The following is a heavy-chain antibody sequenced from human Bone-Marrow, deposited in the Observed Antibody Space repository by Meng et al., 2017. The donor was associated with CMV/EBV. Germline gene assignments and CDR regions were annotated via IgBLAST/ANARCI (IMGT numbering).Heavy chain of an antibody. Sequence: SETLSLTCTVSGGSVSRDTYFWSWIRQPPGKGLEWIGYIHYSGGTNYSPSLKSRVSISIDTSRNQFSLKLTSVTAADTAVYYCARDLFRYSRSSELQPWGQRTLVTVSS. CDR1: GGSVSRDTYF. CDR2: IHYSGGT. V-gene: IGHV4-61*01. CDR3: ARDLFRYSRSSELQP. J-gene: IGHJ5*02. D-gene: IGHD6-6*01.